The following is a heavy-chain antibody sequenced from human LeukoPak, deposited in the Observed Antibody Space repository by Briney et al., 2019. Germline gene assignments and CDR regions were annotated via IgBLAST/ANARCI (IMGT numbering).Heavy chain of an antibody. V-gene: IGHV1-2*02. D-gene: IGHD6-13*01. CDR2: INPNSGGT. CDR1: GYTFTGYY. CDR3: TTRGYSSSWSLNHFDY. Sequence: ASVTVSCKASGYTFTGYYMHWVRQAPGQGLEWMGWINPNSGGTNYAQKFQGRVTMTRDMSTSTVYMELSSLRSEDTAVYYCTTRGYSSSWSLNHFDYWGQGTLVTVSS. J-gene: IGHJ4*02.